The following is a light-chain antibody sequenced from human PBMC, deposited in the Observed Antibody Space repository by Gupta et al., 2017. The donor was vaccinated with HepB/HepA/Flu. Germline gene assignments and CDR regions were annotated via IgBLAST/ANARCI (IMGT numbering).Light chain of an antibody. CDR3: QQYYGTPRT. J-gene: IGKJ1*01. CDR1: QSVLYSSNNNNY. Sequence: DIVMTQSPYSLSVSLGERATINCKASQSVLYSSNNNNYLAWYQQKPGQAPKLLIYWASTRESGVPERFSGSGSGTDFTLTISSLQAEDVAVYYCQQYYGTPRTFGQGTKVEIK. V-gene: IGKV4-1*01. CDR2: WAS.